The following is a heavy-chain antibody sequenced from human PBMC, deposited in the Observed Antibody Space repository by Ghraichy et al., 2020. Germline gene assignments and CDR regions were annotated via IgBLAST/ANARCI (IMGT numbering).Heavy chain of an antibody. Sequence: TLSLTCTFSGFSLSTSGMRVGWIRQPPGKALEWLARIDWDDDKFYSTSLKTRLTISKDTSKNQVVLTMTNMDPVDTATYYCVRIMAGTYFDYWGQGTLVTVSS. CDR1: GFSLSTSGMR. D-gene: IGHD1/OR15-1a*01. V-gene: IGHV2-70*04. CDR2: IDWDDDK. J-gene: IGHJ4*02. CDR3: VRIMAGTYFDY.